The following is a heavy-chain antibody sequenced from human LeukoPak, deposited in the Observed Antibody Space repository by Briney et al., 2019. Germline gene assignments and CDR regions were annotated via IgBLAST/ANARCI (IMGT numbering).Heavy chain of an antibody. Sequence: PSETLSLTCAVSGASISSYYWSWIRQPPGKGLEWIGSIYYSGSTYYNPSLKSRVTISVDTSKNQFSLKLSSVTAADTAVYYCARCPIVVVPAAMQTHFDYWGQGTLVTVSS. CDR3: ARCPIVVVPAAMQTHFDY. CDR2: IYYSGST. V-gene: IGHV4-39*07. J-gene: IGHJ4*02. CDR1: GASISSYY. D-gene: IGHD2-2*01.